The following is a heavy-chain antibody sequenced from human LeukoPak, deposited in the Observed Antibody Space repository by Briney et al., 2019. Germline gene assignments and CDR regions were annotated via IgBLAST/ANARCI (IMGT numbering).Heavy chain of an antibody. CDR3: ARHRRGGIGDFDP. CDR2: IYYSGTT. Sequence: GSLRLSCAASGFSFSTYGMNWVRQSPGKGLEWIGNIYYSGTTYYNPSLKSRVTLSVDTSKNQFSLNLSSVTAADTAVYYCARHRRGGIGDFDPWGQGTLVTVSS. CDR1: GFSFSTYG. V-gene: IGHV4-39*01. D-gene: IGHD3-16*01. J-gene: IGHJ5*02.